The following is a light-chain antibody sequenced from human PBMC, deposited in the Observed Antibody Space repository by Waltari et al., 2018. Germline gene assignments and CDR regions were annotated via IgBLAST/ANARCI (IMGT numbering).Light chain of an antibody. V-gene: IGLV8-61*01. CDR3: VLCMGSGIWV. CDR1: SGSVSSTSY. CDR2: KIN. Sequence: QTVVTQEPSLSVSPGGTVTLTCALSSGSVSSTSYASWYQQTPGQAPRTLVYKINYRSSGVPDRFSGSMLGNKAALTITGAQAEDESDYYCVLCMGSGIWVFGGGTKLTVL. J-gene: IGLJ3*02.